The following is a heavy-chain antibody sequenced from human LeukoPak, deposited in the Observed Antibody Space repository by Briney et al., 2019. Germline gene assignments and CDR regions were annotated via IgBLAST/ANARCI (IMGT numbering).Heavy chain of an antibody. Sequence: GESLRISCKGSGYSFTSYWISWGRQMPGKGPEWMGRIDPSDSYTIYSPSFQGHVTISADKSISTAYLQWSSLKASDTAMYFCGRGRGKDDYWGQGTLVTVSS. J-gene: IGHJ4*02. CDR1: GYSFTSYW. CDR2: IDPSDSYT. V-gene: IGHV5-10-1*01. CDR3: GRGRGKDDY. D-gene: IGHD3-16*01.